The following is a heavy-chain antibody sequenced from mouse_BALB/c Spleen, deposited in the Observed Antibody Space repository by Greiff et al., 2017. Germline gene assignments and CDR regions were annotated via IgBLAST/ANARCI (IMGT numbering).Heavy chain of an antibody. Sequence: VQLQQSGAELARPGASVKLSCKASGYTFTSYWMQWVKQRPGQGLEWIGAIYPGDGDTRYTQKFKGKATLTSDKSSSTAYMELSSLTSEDSAVYYCARDGITTDYWGQGTTLTVSS. CDR2: IYPGDGDT. J-gene: IGHJ2*01. CDR3: ARDGITTDY. V-gene: IGHV1-87*01. D-gene: IGHD2-4*01. CDR1: GYTFTSYW.